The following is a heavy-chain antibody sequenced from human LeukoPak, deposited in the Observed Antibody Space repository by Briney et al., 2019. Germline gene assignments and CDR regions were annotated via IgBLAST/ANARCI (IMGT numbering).Heavy chain of an antibody. J-gene: IGHJ4*02. CDR3: ARVGITMVRGVRFDY. CDR2: TYYRSKWYN. V-gene: IGHV6-1*01. Sequence: SQTLSLTCAISGDSVSSNSAAWNWIRQSPSRGLEWLGRTYYRSKWYNDYAVSVKSRITINPDTSKNHFSLQLNSVTPEDTAVYYCARVGITMVRGVRFDYWGQGTLVTVSS. CDR1: GDSVSSNSAA. D-gene: IGHD3-10*01.